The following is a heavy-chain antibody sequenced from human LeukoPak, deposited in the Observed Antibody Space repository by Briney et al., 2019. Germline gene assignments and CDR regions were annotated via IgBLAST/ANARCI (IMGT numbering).Heavy chain of an antibody. CDR1: GGSISSSSYY. J-gene: IGHJ4*02. Sequence: ETLSLTCTVSGGSISSSSYYWGWIRQPPGEGLEWVPVIYGGGGTYYADSVKGRFTISRDNSKNTLYLQMNSLRAEDTAVYYCAKDQAAAGTGDYWGQGTLVTVSS. D-gene: IGHD6-13*01. CDR3: AKDQAAAGTGDY. V-gene: IGHV3-53*01. CDR2: IYGGGGT.